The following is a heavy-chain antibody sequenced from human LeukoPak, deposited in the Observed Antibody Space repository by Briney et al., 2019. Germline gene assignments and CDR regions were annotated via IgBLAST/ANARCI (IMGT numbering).Heavy chain of an antibody. D-gene: IGHD3-22*01. CDR2: IYYSGRT. V-gene: IGHV4-39*01. CDR1: GGSISSSSYS. Sequence: PSETLSLTCTVSGGSISSSSYSWGWIRQPPGKGLEWIGSIYYSGRTYYRPSLKSRVTISVDTSKNQFSLKLSSVTAADTAVYYCARLKYYYDSSGYYFDHWGQGTLVTVSS. CDR3: ARLKYYYDSSGYYFDH. J-gene: IGHJ4*02.